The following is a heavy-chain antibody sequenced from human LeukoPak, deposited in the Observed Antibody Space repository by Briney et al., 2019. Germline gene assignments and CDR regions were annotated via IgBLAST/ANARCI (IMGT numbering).Heavy chain of an antibody. J-gene: IGHJ5*02. CDR3: ARAVYCSSTSCYFDP. Sequence: PSETLSLTCSVWGASISSGSYYWVWIRQPPGKGLEWIGSIHYSGSTDYNPSLKSRVTTSLDTSKNQVSVNLRFVTAADTAVYYCARAVYCSSTSCYFDPWGQGTLVTVSS. CDR1: GASISSGSYY. CDR2: IHYSGST. D-gene: IGHD2-2*01. V-gene: IGHV4-39*01.